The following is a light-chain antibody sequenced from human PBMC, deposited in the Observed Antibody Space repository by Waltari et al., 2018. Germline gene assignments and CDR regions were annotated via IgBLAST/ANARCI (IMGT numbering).Light chain of an antibody. J-gene: IGLJ3*02. CDR2: VNSDGSH. CDR1: SGHSSNI. Sequence: QLVLTQSPSASASLGASVKLTCTLSSGHSSNIVAWHQRQPEKGPRFLMKVNSDGSHSKGEGIPDRFAGSSSGAERYLTISTVQSEDEAVYYCQTGGHGTWVFGGGTKLTVL. V-gene: IGLV4-69*02. CDR3: QTGGHGTWV.